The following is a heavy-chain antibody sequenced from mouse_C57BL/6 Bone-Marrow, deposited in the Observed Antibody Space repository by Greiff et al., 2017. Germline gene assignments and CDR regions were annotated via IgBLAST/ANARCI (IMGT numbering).Heavy chain of an antibody. CDR3: ARWLLRLLDY. D-gene: IGHD2-3*01. Sequence: VQLQQSGPELVKPGASVKISCKASGYTFTDYYMNWVKQSHGKSLEWIGDINPNNGGTNYNEKFKGKATFTADTSSNTAYMQLSSLTTEDSAIYYCARWLLRLLDYWGQGTTLTVSS. CDR1: GYTFTDYY. CDR2: INPNNGGT. V-gene: IGHV1-26*01. J-gene: IGHJ2*01.